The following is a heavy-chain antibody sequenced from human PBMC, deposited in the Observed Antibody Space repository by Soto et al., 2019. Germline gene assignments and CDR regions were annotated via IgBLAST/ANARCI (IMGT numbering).Heavy chain of an antibody. CDR1: GGTFSSYA. CDR2: IIPIFGTA. V-gene: IGHV1-69*01. Sequence: QVQLVQSGAEVKKPGSSVKVSCKASGGTFSSYAISWVRQAPGQRLEWMGGIIPIFGTANYAQKFQGRVTITADESTSTAYMELSSLRAEDTAVYYCARGDYYFWSGAVTQSNYYYYGMDVWGQGTTVTVSS. D-gene: IGHD3-3*01. J-gene: IGHJ6*02. CDR3: ARGDYYFWSGAVTQSNYYYYGMDV.